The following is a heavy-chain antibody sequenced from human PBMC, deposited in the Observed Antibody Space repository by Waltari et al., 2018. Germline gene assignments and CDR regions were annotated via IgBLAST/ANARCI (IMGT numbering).Heavy chain of an antibody. CDR2: ISYDGEKK. CDR1: RLYG. V-gene: IGHV3-30*07. Sequence: QVQLVQSGGGVVKPGGSLRLSCEASRLYGVTWIRQTPGKSLEWLALISYDGEKKFYADSVQGRFTVSRDNSNSTLYLQMNSLRAEDTGIYYCARPKFYHGDYPAGIDVWGQGTTVTVSS. CDR3: ARPKFYHGDYPAGIDV. D-gene: IGHD4-17*01. J-gene: IGHJ6*02.